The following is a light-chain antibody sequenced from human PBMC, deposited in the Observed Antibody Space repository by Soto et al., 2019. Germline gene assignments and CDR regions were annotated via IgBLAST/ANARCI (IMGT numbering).Light chain of an antibody. J-gene: IGLJ2*01. CDR1: SSDIGGYNY. V-gene: IGLV2-14*01. Sequence: QSVLTQPASVSGSPGQSITISCTGTSSDIGGYNYVSWYQQHPGKVPKLMIYDVSNRPSGVSNRFSGSKSGNTASLTISGLQAEDEADYYCNSYRSGSTYAVFGGGTKLTVL. CDR3: NSYRSGSTYAV. CDR2: DVS.